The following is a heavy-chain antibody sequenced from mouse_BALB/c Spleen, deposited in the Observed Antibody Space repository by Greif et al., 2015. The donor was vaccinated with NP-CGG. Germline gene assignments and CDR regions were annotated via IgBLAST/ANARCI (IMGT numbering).Heavy chain of an antibody. Sequence: EVQLQQSGPELVKPGASVKMSCKASGYTFTSYVMHWVKQKPGQGLEWIGYINPYNDGTKYNEKFKGKATLTSDKSSSTAYMELSSLTSEDSAVYYCAREGDYGNYGGFAYWGQGTLVTVSA. CDR1: GYTFTSYV. CDR2: INPYNDGT. V-gene: IGHV1-14*01. J-gene: IGHJ3*01. CDR3: AREGDYGNYGGFAY. D-gene: IGHD2-1*01.